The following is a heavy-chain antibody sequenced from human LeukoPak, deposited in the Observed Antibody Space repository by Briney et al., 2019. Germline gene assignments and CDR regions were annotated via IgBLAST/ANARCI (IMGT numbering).Heavy chain of an antibody. CDR2: IYYSGST. D-gene: IGHD2-21*02. V-gene: IGHV4-59*12. CDR1: HGSINSYY. CDR3: ARVAVTGYNWFDP. Sequence: SETLSLTCTVSHGSINSYYWSWIRQPPGKGLEWIGYIYYSGSTNYNPSLKSRVTISLDTSKNQLSLKLSSVTAADTAVYYCARVAVTGYNWFDPWGQGTLVTVSS. J-gene: IGHJ5*02.